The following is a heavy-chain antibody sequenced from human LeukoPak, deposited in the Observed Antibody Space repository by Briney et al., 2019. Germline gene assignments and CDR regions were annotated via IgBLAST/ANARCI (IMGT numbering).Heavy chain of an antibody. CDR3: SRGGTSNWYGYFQH. V-gene: IGHV3-30*03. Sequence: GSLRLSCAASGFTFSSYGMHWVRQALGKGLEWVAVISYDGTSKYYVDSVKGRFTLSRDNSKNTLYLQMNSLRAEDTAVYYCSRGGTSNWYGYFQHWGQGTLVTVSS. CDR2: ISYDGTSK. CDR1: GFTFSSYG. J-gene: IGHJ1*01. D-gene: IGHD6-13*01.